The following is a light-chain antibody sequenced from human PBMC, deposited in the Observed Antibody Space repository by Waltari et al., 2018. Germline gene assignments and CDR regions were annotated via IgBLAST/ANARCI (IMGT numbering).Light chain of an antibody. Sequence: DIQMTQSPSSLSASVGHRVPFTCRASESITTYLNWYQQKPGKAPNLLIYAASRLQSGVPSRFIGSGSGTDFTLTISSLQPEDFATYYCQQGYSTPISFGQGTRLEIK. CDR2: AAS. J-gene: IGKJ5*01. CDR3: QQGYSTPIS. V-gene: IGKV1-39*01. CDR1: ESITTY.